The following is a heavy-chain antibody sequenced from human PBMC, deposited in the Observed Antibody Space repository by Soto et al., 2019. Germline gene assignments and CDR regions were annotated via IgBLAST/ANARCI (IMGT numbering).Heavy chain of an antibody. CDR2: IYHSGST. J-gene: IGHJ4*02. Sequence: SETLPLTCAVSGGSISSGGYSWSWIRQPPWKGLEWIGYIYHSGSTYYNPSLKSRVTISVDKSKNQFSLKLSSVTAADTAMYYCARVFMHNSSGYYYFDYWGQGTLVTVSS. D-gene: IGHD3-22*01. V-gene: IGHV4-30-2*01. CDR3: ARVFMHNSSGYYYFDY. CDR1: GGSISSGGYS.